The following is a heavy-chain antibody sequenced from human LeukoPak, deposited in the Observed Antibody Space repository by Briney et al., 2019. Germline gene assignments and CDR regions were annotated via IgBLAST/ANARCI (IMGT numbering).Heavy chain of an antibody. V-gene: IGHV1-8*01. CDR3: AGLARTGRYNWFDP. CDR2: MNPNSGNT. D-gene: IGHD1/OR15-1a*01. J-gene: IGHJ5*02. CDR1: GYTFTSYD. Sequence: ASVKVSCKASGYTFTSYDINWVRQATGQGLEWMGWMNPNSGNTGYAQKFQGRVTMTRNTSISTAYMELSSLRSEDTAGYYCAGLARTGRYNWFDPWGQGTLVTVSS.